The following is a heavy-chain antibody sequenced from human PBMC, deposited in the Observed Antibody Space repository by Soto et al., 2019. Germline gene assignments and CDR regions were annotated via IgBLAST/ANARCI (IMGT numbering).Heavy chain of an antibody. J-gene: IGHJ4*02. D-gene: IGHD3-10*01. Sequence: EVQLLESGGGLVQPGGSLILSCAASGFTFSSYAMSWVRQAPGKGLEWVSGIRDGGSRTDYADSVKGRFTISRDTSKSTVYLPMNSLRADDRAVYYCAKDFTSETSFAPPPLFDYWGRGTLVTVSS. CDR2: IRDGGSRT. CDR3: AKDFTSETSFAPPPLFDY. V-gene: IGHV3-23*01. CDR1: GFTFSSYA.